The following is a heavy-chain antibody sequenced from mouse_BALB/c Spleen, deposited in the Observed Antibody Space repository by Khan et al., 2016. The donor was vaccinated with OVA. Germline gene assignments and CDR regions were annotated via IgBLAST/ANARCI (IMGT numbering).Heavy chain of an antibody. V-gene: IGHV5-6*01. CDR3: ASHLTGSFAY. D-gene: IGHD4-1*01. CDR2: ISSGGDYN. J-gene: IGHJ3*01. Sequence: EVKLVESGGDLVKPGGSLKLSCAASGFTFSSYGMSWVRQTPDKRLEWVATISSGGDYNYYPDSVKGRFTISRDNAKNTLYLQMSSLNSEDTAMYYCASHLTGSFAYWGQGTLVTVSA. CDR1: GFTFSSYG.